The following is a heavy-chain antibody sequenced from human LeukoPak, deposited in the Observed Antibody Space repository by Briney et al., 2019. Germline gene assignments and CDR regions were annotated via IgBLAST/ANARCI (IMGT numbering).Heavy chain of an antibody. Sequence: PGGSLRLSCAASGFTFSSYSMNWVRQAPGKGLEWVSYISGSRTTIYYADSVKGRFTISRDNAKNSLFLQMNSLRAEDTAVYYCARGVNWGYLWGQGTLVTVSS. J-gene: IGHJ4*02. D-gene: IGHD7-27*01. CDR1: GFTFSSYS. CDR3: ARGVNWGYL. V-gene: IGHV3-48*04. CDR2: ISGSRTTI.